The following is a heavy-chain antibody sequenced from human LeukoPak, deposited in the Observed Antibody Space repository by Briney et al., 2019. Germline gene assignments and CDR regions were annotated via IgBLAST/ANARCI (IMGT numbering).Heavy chain of an antibody. CDR1: GYTFTSYD. V-gene: IGHV1-8*02. J-gene: IGHJ3*02. CDR2: MNPNSGNT. D-gene: IGHD1-26*01. CDR3: ARGLSGSYHDAFDI. Sequence: GASVKVSCKASGYTFTSYDISWVRQAPGQGLEWMGWMNPNSGNTGYAQKFQGRVTMTRNTSISTAYMELSSLRSEDTAVYYCARGLSGSYHDAFDIWGQGTMVTVSS.